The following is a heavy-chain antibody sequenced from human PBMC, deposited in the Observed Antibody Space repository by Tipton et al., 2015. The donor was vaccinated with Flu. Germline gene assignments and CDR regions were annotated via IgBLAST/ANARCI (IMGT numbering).Heavy chain of an antibody. CDR2: IDHSGTT. J-gene: IGHJ4*02. Sequence: GLVKPSETLSLTCTVSGYSISSGYYWGWIRQPPGKGLEWIGSIDHSGTTYYNPSLKSRVTISVDTDKNQFSLKLSSVTAADTAVFYCASHSYSRGRAGHWGQGTLVTVSS. CDR1: GYSISSGYY. D-gene: IGHD4-11*01. V-gene: IGHV4-38-2*02. CDR3: ASHSYSRGRAGH.